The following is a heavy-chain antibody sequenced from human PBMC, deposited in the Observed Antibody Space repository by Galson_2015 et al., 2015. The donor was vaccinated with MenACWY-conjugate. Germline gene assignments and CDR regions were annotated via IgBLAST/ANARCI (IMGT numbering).Heavy chain of an antibody. CDR1: GFTVSGNF. D-gene: IGHD3-22*01. J-gene: IGHJ4*02. CDR3: ARDTQESSGYFKY. V-gene: IGHV3-53*01. CDR2: TYNDGNT. Sequence: SLRLSCAASGFTVSGNFMTWVRQAPGKGLEWVSVTYNDGNTKYADSVKGRFTISRDNSRNTLYLQMNSLRAEDTAVYYCARDTQESSGYFKYWGQGTLATVSS.